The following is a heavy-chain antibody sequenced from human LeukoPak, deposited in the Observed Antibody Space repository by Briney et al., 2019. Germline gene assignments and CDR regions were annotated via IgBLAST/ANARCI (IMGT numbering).Heavy chain of an antibody. J-gene: IGHJ4*02. CDR1: GGSISSSNW. Sequence: SETLSLTCAVSGGSISSSNWWRWVRQPPGKGLEWIGEIYHSGSTNYNPSLKSRVTISVDKSKNQFSLKLSSVTAADTAVYYCERVWYYDSSGYAASFDYWGQGTLVTVSS. V-gene: IGHV4-4*02. D-gene: IGHD3-22*01. CDR2: IYHSGST. CDR3: ERVWYYDSSGYAASFDY.